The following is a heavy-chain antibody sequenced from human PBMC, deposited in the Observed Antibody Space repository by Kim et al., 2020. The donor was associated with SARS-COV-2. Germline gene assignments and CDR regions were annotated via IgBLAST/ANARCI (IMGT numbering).Heavy chain of an antibody. CDR1: GYTFTSYD. D-gene: IGHD3-3*01. V-gene: IGHV1-8*01. J-gene: IGHJ4*02. Sequence: ASVKVSCKASGYTFTSYDINWVRQATGQGLEWMGWMNPNSGNTGYAQKFQGRVTMTRNTSISTAYMELSSLRSEDTAVYYCARGGYYDFWSGYYEAMNIDYWGQGTLVTVSS. CDR3: ARGGYYDFWSGYYEAMNIDY. CDR2: MNPNSGNT.